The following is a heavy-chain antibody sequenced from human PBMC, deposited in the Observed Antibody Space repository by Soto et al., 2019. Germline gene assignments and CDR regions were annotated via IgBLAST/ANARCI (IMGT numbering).Heavy chain of an antibody. CDR3: ARDDARGYSYGLDY. J-gene: IGHJ4*02. D-gene: IGHD5-18*01. V-gene: IGHV4-31*03. CDR1: GGSISSGGYY. Sequence: QVQLQESGPGLVKPSQTLSLTCTVSGGSISSGGYYWSWIRQHPGKGLEWIGYIYYSGSTYYNPSLKSRITIAVDTSKNQFSLKLGSVSAEDTAVYYCARDDARGYSYGLDYWGQGTLVAVCS. CDR2: IYYSGST.